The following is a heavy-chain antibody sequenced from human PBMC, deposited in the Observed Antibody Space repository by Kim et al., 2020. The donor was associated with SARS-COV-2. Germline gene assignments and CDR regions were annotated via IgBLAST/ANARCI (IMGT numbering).Heavy chain of an antibody. J-gene: IGHJ4*02. Sequence: KGRFTISGDNSKNTLYLQMNSLKAEDTAVYYCAKALNYYDSSGYYYYFDYWGQGTLVTVSS. D-gene: IGHD3-22*01. CDR3: AKALNYYDSSGYYYYFDY. V-gene: IGHV3-23*01.